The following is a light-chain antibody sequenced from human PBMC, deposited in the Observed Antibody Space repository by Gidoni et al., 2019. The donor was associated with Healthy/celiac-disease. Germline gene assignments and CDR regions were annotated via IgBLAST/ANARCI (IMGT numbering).Light chain of an antibody. CDR1: QRVSSY. Sequence: SQRVSSYLASYQQQPGTAPRLLNYASSNRATGLPARFSVSGSGTDFPLTISSLEPGDFAVYYCQQRSNWPLTFGGGTKVEIK. CDR3: QQRSNWPLT. J-gene: IGKJ4*01. V-gene: IGKV3-11*01. CDR2: ASS.